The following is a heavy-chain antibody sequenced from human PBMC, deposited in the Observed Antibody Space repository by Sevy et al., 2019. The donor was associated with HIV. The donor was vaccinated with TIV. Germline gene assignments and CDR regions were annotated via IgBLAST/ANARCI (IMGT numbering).Heavy chain of an antibody. CDR3: AKDILGDNSPWFFFDY. CDR1: GFTFISYA. Sequence: GGSLRLSCAASGFTFISYAMTWVRQAPGKGLEWVAFISFDGRNTYSADSVKGRFTVSRDNSNNAVYLQMNNLRTEDTAMYYCAKDILGDNSPWFFFDYWGQGTQVTVSS. D-gene: IGHD3-9*01. CDR2: ISFDGRNT. V-gene: IGHV3-30*18. J-gene: IGHJ4*02.